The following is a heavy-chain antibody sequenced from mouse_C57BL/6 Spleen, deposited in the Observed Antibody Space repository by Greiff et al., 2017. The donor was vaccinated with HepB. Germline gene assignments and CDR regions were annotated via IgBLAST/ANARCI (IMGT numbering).Heavy chain of an antibody. CDR3: ARAEVLRGYFDF. J-gene: IGHJ2*01. CDR1: GYTFTSYW. CDR2: IDPSDRYT. Sequence: QVQLQQPGAELVKPGASVKLSCKASGYTFTSYWMQWVKQRPGQGLEWIGEIDPSDRYTNYNQKFKGKATLTVDTSSSPAYLQLRGLTSEDAAVYYYARAEVLRGYFDFWGQGTTLTVSS. D-gene: IGHD1-1*01. V-gene: IGHV1-50*01.